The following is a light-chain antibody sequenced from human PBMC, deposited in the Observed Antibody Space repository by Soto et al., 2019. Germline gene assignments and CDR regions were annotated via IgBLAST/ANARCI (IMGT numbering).Light chain of an antibody. CDR3: QQYHNLPWT. V-gene: IGKV1-33*01. Sequence: DIQMTQSPSSLPASVGDRVTLTCQASQDVRYYLNWYQHKPGKAPTLLIYDATNFGAGAPSRFSGRGSGRDFTLTISIVQPEDFATYYGQQYHNLPWTCGRGAKVDLK. CDR1: QDVRYY. J-gene: IGKJ1*01. CDR2: DAT.